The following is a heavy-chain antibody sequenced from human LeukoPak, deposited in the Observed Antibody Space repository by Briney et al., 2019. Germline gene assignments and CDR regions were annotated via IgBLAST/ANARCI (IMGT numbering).Heavy chain of an antibody. Sequence: PGGSLRLSCAASGFTFTTYSMNWVRKAPGKGLEWVSSITASSTSMYYADSVKGRFTISRDNAKNSLYLQMNSLRAEDTAVYYCARTYYDILTGYNPYFDHWGQGTLVTVSS. CDR1: GFTFTTYS. V-gene: IGHV3-21*01. D-gene: IGHD3-9*01. J-gene: IGHJ4*02. CDR3: ARTYYDILTGYNPYFDH. CDR2: ITASSTSM.